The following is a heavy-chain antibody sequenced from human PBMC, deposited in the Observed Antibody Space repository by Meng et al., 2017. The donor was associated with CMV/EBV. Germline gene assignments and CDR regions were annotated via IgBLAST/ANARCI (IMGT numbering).Heavy chain of an antibody. J-gene: IGHJ6*02. Sequence: GESLKISCAASGFTFSSYWMSWVRQAPGKGLEWVANIKQGGSEKYYVDSVKGRFTISRDNAKNSLYLQMNSLRAEDTAVYYCAREAGDYGMDVWGQGTTVTVSS. D-gene: IGHD3-10*01. CDR3: AREAGDYGMDV. V-gene: IGHV3-7*01. CDR1: GFTFSSYW. CDR2: IKQGGSEK.